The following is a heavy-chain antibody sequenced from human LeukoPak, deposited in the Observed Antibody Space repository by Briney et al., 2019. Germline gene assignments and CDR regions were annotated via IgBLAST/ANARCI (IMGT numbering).Heavy chain of an antibody. J-gene: IGHJ6*02. CDR2: INAGNGNT. CDR3: ARDQSGIQLYYYGMDV. D-gene: IGHD5-18*01. V-gene: IGHV1-3*01. CDR1: GYTFTSYA. Sequence: ASVKVSCKASGYTFTSYAMHWVRQAPGQRLEWMGWINAGNGNTKYSQKFQGRVTITRDTSASTAYMELSSLRSEDTAVYYCARDQSGIQLYYYGMDVWGQGTTVTVSS.